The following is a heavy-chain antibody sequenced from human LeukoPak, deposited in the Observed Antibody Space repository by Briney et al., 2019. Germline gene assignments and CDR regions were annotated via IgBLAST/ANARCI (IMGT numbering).Heavy chain of an antibody. Sequence: GASVKVSCKVSGYTLTELSMHWVRQAPGKGLEWMGGFNPEDGETIYAQKFQGRVTMTEDTSTDTAYMELSSLRSEDTAVYHCATTGGDGYTYSGYWGQGTLVTVSS. V-gene: IGHV1-24*01. D-gene: IGHD5-24*01. CDR2: FNPEDGET. CDR3: ATTGGDGYTYSGY. J-gene: IGHJ4*02. CDR1: GYTLTELS.